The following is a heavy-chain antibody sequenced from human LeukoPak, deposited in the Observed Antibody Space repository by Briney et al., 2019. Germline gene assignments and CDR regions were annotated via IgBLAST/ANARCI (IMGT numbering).Heavy chain of an antibody. J-gene: IGHJ4*02. D-gene: IGHD6-19*01. CDR3: ASQEARVLVAGLHD. CDR2: ISISSTYI. Sequence: GGSLRLSCEASGFTFSSYSMNWVRQAPGKGLEWVSFISISSTYIYYADSVKGRFTISRDNARNSLYLQMNSLTDEDTAVYYCASQEARVLVAGLHDWGQGTLVTVSS. V-gene: IGHV3-21*01. CDR1: GFTFSSYS.